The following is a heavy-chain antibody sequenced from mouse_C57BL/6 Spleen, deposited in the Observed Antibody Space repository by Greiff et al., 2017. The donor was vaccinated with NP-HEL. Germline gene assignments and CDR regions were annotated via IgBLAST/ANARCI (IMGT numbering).Heavy chain of an antibody. J-gene: IGHJ3*01. Sequence: EVQLQQSGPELVKPGASVKISCKASGYSFTGYYMNWVKQSPEKSLEWIGEINPSTGGTTYNQKFKAKATLTVDKSSSTAYMQLKSLTSEDSAVYYCARAPHFAYWGQGTLVTVSA. CDR3: ARAPHFAY. V-gene: IGHV1-42*01. CDR1: GYSFTGYY. CDR2: INPSTGGT.